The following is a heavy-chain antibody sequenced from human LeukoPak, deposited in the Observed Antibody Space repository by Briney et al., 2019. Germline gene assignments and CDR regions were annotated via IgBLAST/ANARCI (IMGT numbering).Heavy chain of an antibody. CDR1: GYTFTGYY. CDR2: INPNSGGT. Sequence: GASVKVSCKASGYTFTGYYMHWVRQAPGQGREWMGWINPNSGGTNYAQKFQGRVTMTRDTSISTAYMELRSLRSDDTAVYYCARSYYLRIGYCSSTSCYGGYWGQGTLVTVSS. J-gene: IGHJ4*02. CDR3: ARSYYLRIGYCSSTSCYGGY. D-gene: IGHD2-2*01. V-gene: IGHV1-2*02.